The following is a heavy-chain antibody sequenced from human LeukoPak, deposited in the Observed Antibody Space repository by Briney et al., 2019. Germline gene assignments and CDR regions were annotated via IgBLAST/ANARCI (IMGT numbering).Heavy chain of an antibody. J-gene: IGHJ6*03. Sequence: SLTLSLTCTVSGGSISSGSYYWSWIRQPAGKGLEWIGRIYTSGRTNYNPSLKSRVTISVDTSKNQFSLKLSSVTAADTAVYYCARDQVYYDFWSGPSLMDVWGKGTTVTVSS. V-gene: IGHV4-61*02. CDR1: GGSISSGSYY. D-gene: IGHD3-3*01. CDR3: ARDQVYYDFWSGPSLMDV. CDR2: IYTSGRT.